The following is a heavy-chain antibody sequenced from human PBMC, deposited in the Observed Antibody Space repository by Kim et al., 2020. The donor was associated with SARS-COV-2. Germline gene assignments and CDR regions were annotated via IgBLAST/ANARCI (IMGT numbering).Heavy chain of an antibody. CDR2: TSYDESNR. J-gene: IGHJ4*02. Sequence: GGSLRLSCVASGFTFSNYGMHWVRQAPGKGLEWLALTSYDESNRYYADSVQGRFTISRDNSKNTLYLQLNSLREEDTAMYYCAKEGSSGSFPDYWGQGTLVTVSS. CDR1: GFTFSNYG. D-gene: IGHD3-10*01. V-gene: IGHV3-30*18. CDR3: AKEGSSGSFPDY.